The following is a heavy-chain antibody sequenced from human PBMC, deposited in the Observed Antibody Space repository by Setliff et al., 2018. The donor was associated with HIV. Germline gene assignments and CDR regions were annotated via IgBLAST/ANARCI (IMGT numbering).Heavy chain of an antibody. Sequence: GASVKVSCKASGYTFTSYGISWVRQAPGQGLEWMGWISAYNGNTNYAQKLQGRVTVTRDTSTSTAYMELTSLRSDDTAVYYCARVPYRSAWFSGGHDAFDVWGQGTMVTVSS. D-gene: IGHD6-19*01. V-gene: IGHV1-18*01. J-gene: IGHJ3*01. CDR1: GYTFTSYG. CDR2: ISAYNGNT. CDR3: ARVPYRSAWFSGGHDAFDV.